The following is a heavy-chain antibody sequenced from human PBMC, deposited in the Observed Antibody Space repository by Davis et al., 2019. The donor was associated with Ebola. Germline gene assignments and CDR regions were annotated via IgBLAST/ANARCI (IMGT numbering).Heavy chain of an antibody. J-gene: IGHJ5*01. V-gene: IGHV1-24*01. Sequence: ASVKVSCKVSGYVLTDLSIHWVRQAPGQGLEWMGNFDPVDNEIIYAHKFQGRVTMTRDTSINTADMELSSLRSEDTAVYYCAIHYCGDDCYSGFGDPWGQGTLVTVSS. CDR1: GYVLTDLS. CDR2: FDPVDNEI. D-gene: IGHD2-21*02. CDR3: AIHYCGDDCYSGFGDP.